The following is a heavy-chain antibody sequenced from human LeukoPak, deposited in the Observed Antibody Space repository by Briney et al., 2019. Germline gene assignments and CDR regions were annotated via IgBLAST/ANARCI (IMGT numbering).Heavy chain of an antibody. CDR1: GFTFSSYG. D-gene: IGHD4-23*01. J-gene: IGHJ1*01. CDR3: ARDFLGGGNSGYFQH. V-gene: IGHV3-33*01. CDR2: IWYDGSSK. Sequence: PGRSLRLSCAASGFTFSSYGMHWVRQAPGKGLEWVAVIWYDGSSKYYADSVKGRFTISRDNSKNTLYLQMNSLRAEDTAVYYCARDFLGGGNSGYFQHWGQGTLVTVSS.